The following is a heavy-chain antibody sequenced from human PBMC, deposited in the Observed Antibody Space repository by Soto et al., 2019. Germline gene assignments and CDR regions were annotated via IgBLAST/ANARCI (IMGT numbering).Heavy chain of an antibody. V-gene: IGHV4-59*08. Sequence: PSETLSLTCTVSGGSINNHYWSWIRQPPGKGLEWLGYVYYNGITNYNPSLKSRVTISVDTSKNQFSLNLTSLTAADTAVYYCARQVESVVPAGSFDYRGQGTLVTVSS. CDR3: ARQVESVVPAGSFDY. J-gene: IGHJ4*02. D-gene: IGHD2-2*01. CDR2: VYYNGIT. CDR1: GGSINNHY.